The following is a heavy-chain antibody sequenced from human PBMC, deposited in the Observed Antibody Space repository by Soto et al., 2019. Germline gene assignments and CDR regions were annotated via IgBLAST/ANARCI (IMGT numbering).Heavy chain of an antibody. V-gene: IGHV3-13*01. Sequence: GGSLRLSCAASGFTFSSYDMHWVRQATGKGLEWVSAIGTAGDTYYPGSVKGRFTISRENAKNSLYLQMNSLRAEDTAVYYCARVAAAGIFLDYYFDYWGQGTLVTVSS. D-gene: IGHD6-13*01. J-gene: IGHJ4*02. CDR2: IGTAGDT. CDR3: ARVAAAGIFLDYYFDY. CDR1: GFTFSSYD.